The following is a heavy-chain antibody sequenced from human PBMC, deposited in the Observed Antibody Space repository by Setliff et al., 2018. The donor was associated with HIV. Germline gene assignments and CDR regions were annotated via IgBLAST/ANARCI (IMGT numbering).Heavy chain of an antibody. Sequence: SETLSLTCTVSGGSISSYYWGWIRQPPGKGLEWIGHIHFGGGTYYDPSLKSRVIISVDTSKNQFSLKLSSVTAADTAVYYCARQGSLCPDCYLDSWGQGTLVTVSS. CDR2: IHFGGGT. V-gene: IGHV4-39*01. J-gene: IGHJ4*02. D-gene: IGHD2-21*01. CDR1: GGSISSYY. CDR3: ARQGSLCPDCYLDS.